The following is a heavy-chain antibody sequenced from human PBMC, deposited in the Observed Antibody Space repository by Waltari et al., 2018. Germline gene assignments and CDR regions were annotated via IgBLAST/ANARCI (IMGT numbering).Heavy chain of an antibody. V-gene: IGHV3-23*04. CDR3: AKGRGYSYGRSYGMDV. J-gene: IGHJ6*02. D-gene: IGHD5-18*01. CDR1: GFTFSSYA. CDR2: ISGSGGST. Sequence: EVQLVESGGGLVQPGGSLRLSCAASGFTFSSYAMSWVRRAPGKGLEWVSAISGSGGSTYYADSVKGRFTISRDNSKNTLYLQMNSLRAEDTAVYYCAKGRGYSYGRSYGMDVWGQGTTVTVSS.